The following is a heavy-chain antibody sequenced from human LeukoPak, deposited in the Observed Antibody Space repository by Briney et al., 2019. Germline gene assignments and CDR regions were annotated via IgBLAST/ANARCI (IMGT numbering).Heavy chain of an antibody. D-gene: IGHD6-19*01. CDR2: IYNSENT. J-gene: IGHJ4*02. Sequence: SETLSLTCTVSGGPISGYYWSWIRQPAGRGLEWVGRIYNSENTDYNPSLRSRVTMSIDTSKNQFSLKLSSVTAADTAVYYCAGGPYTSGWFSFDYWGQGTLVTVSS. CDR1: GGPISGYY. V-gene: IGHV4-4*07. CDR3: AGGPYTSGWFSFDY.